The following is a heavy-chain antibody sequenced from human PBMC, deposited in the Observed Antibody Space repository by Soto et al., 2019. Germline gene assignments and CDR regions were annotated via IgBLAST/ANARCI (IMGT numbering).Heavy chain of an antibody. CDR1: GYTFTSYG. V-gene: IGHV1-18*01. Sequence: QVQLVQSGAEVKKPGASVKVSCKASGYTFTSYGISWVRQASGQGLEWMGWISAYNGNTNYAQKLQGRVTMTTDTSTSTAYMELRSLRSDDTAVYYCARDPAYYDFWSGPIDYWGQGTLVTVSS. CDR2: ISAYNGNT. CDR3: ARDPAYYDFWSGPIDY. D-gene: IGHD3-3*01. J-gene: IGHJ4*02.